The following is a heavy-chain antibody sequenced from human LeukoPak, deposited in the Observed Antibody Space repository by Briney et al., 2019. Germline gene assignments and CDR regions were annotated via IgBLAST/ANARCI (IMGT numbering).Heavy chain of an antibody. CDR3: ARAGYSSGWYYYYYSMDV. J-gene: IGHJ6*03. V-gene: IGHV3-73*01. CDR1: GFTFSGSA. D-gene: IGHD6-19*01. Sequence: GGSLKLSCAASGFTFSGSAMHWVRQASGKGLEWVGRIRSKANSYATAYAASVKGRFTISRDDSKNTAYLQMNSLRAEDTAVYYCARAGYSSGWYYYYYSMDVWGKGTTVTVSS. CDR2: IRSKANSYAT.